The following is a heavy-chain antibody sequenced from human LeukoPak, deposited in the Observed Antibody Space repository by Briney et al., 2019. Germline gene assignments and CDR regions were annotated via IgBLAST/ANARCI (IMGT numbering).Heavy chain of an antibody. D-gene: IGHD5-18*01. CDR1: GGSISSYY. Sequence: SETLSLTCTVSGGSISSYYWSWIRQPPGKGLEWIGYIYYSGSTNYNPSLKSRVTISVDTSKNQFSLKLSSVTAADTAVYYCARDLKPGPKPDTAMVSYYYYGMDVWGQETTVTVSS. CDR3: ARDLKPGPKPDTAMVSYYYYGMDV. V-gene: IGHV4-59*01. CDR2: IYYSGST. J-gene: IGHJ6*02.